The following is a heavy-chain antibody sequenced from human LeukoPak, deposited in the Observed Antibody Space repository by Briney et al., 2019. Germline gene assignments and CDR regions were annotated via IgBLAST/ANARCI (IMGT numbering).Heavy chain of an antibody. CDR2: ISGSGGNT. D-gene: IGHD2-2*02. V-gene: IGHV3-23*01. CDR3: VKEDQYCGSTGCYTVGFDY. J-gene: IGHJ4*02. CDR1: GFTFSNYA. Sequence: PGGSLRLSCAASGFTFSNYAMGWVRQAPGKGLEWVSAISGSGGNTYYADSVKGRFTISRDNSKNTLYLQMNSLRAEDTAIYYCVKEDQYCGSTGCYTVGFDYWGQGTLVTVSS.